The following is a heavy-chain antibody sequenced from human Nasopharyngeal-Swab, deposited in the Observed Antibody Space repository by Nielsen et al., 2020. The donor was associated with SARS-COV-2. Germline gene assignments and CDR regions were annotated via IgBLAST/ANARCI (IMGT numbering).Heavy chain of an antibody. D-gene: IGHD6-13*01. V-gene: IGHV3-53*01. CDR1: GFTVRSNY. Sequence: GGSLRLSCAASGFTVRSNYMSWVRQAPGKGLEWVSVIYSGGSTYYADSVKGRFTISRGNSKNTLYLQMNSLRAEDTAVYYCANLAAAGGIDAFDIWGQGTMVTVSS. J-gene: IGHJ3*02. CDR3: ANLAAAGGIDAFDI. CDR2: IYSGGST.